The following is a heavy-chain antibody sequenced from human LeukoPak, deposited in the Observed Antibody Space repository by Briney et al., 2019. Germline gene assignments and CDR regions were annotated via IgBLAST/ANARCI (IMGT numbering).Heavy chain of an antibody. J-gene: IGHJ4*02. Sequence: ASVKVSCKASGYTFTSYGISWVRQAPGQGFEWMGWISAYNGNTNYAQKLQGRVTMTTDTSTSTAYMELRSLRSDDTAVYYCARSPDLGSSMAWWGQGTLVTVSS. CDR2: ISAYNGNT. CDR1: GYTFTSYG. D-gene: IGHD6-13*01. CDR3: ARSPDLGSSMAW. V-gene: IGHV1-18*01.